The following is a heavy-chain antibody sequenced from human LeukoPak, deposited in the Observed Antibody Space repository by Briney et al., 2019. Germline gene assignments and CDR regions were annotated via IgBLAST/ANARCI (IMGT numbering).Heavy chain of an antibody. CDR1: GFTFSSYA. CDR2: ISGSGGST. V-gene: IGHV3-23*01. J-gene: IGHJ6*02. CDR3: AKLGAGGYYYYYGMDV. Sequence: GGSLRLSCAASGFTFSSYAMSWVRQAPGKGLEWASAISGSGGSTYYADSVKGRFTISRDNSKNTLYLQMNSLRAEDTAVYYCAKLGAGGYYYYYGMDVWGQGTTVTVSS. D-gene: IGHD2-8*02.